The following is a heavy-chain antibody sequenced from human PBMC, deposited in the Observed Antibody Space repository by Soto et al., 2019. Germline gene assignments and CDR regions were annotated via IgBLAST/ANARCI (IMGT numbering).Heavy chain of an antibody. CDR2: ISSSSSYI. J-gene: IGHJ4*02. CDR3: AGYCSGGSCYSNFDY. D-gene: IGHD2-15*01. CDR1: GFTFSSYS. V-gene: IGHV3-21*01. Sequence: EVQLVESGGGLVKPGGSLRLSCAASGFTFSSYSMNWVRQAPGKGLEWVSSISSSSSYIYYADSMKGRFTISRDNAKNSLYLQMNSLRAEDTAVYYCAGYCSGGSCYSNFDYWGQGTLVTVSS.